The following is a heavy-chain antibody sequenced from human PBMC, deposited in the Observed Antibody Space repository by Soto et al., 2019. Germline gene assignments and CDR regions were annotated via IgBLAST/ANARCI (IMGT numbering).Heavy chain of an antibody. D-gene: IGHD6-19*01. V-gene: IGHV3-23*01. CDR1: GFTFSSYA. J-gene: IGHJ4*02. CDR2: ISGSGVST. Sequence: EVQLLESGGGLVQPGGSLRLSCAASGFTFSSYAMSWVRQAPGKGLEWVSAISGSGVSTYYAASVKGRFTISRDNSKNALYLQMNSLRAEDTAVYYCAKDGSNSVAAYYFDYWGQGTLVTVSS. CDR3: AKDGSNSVAAYYFDY.